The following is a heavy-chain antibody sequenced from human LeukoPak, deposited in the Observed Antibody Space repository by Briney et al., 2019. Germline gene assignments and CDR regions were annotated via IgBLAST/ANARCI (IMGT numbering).Heavy chain of an antibody. CDR1: GGSFSGYY. CDR3: ARANYDSSGYPSWFDP. J-gene: IGHJ5*02. CDR2: INHSGST. D-gene: IGHD3-22*01. Sequence: SETLSLTCAVYGGSFSGYYWSWIRQPPGKGLEWIGEINHSGSTNYNPSLKSRVTISVDTSKNQFSLKLSSVTAADTAVYYCARANYDSSGYPSWFDPWGQGTLVTVSS. V-gene: IGHV4-34*01.